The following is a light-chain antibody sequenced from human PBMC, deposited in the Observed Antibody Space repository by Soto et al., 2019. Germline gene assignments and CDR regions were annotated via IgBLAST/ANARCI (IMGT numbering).Light chain of an antibody. J-gene: IGLJ7*01. CDR2: RTD. Sequence: QSVLTQPPSASGTPGQRVTISCSGSSSNIQPNFVYWYQQFPGAAPKLLLYRTDQRPSGVPDRFSGSKSGSSASLAISGLQSEDEADYFCAPWDDTLSVVVFGGGTQLTVL. CDR3: APWDDTLSVVV. CDR1: SSNIQPNF. V-gene: IGLV1-47*01.